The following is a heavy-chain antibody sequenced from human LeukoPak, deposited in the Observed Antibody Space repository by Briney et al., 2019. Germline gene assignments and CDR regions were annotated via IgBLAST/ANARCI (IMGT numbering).Heavy chain of an antibody. CDR1: GFTFSSYS. CDR2: ISSSSSYI. CDR3: ARADFWSGQAHMDV. Sequence: GGSLTLSCAASGFTFSSYSMNWARQAPGKGLEWVSSISSSSSYIYYADSVKGRFTISRDNAKNSLYLQMNSLRAEDTAVYYCARADFWSGQAHMDVWGKGTTVTVSS. J-gene: IGHJ6*03. V-gene: IGHV3-21*01. D-gene: IGHD3-3*01.